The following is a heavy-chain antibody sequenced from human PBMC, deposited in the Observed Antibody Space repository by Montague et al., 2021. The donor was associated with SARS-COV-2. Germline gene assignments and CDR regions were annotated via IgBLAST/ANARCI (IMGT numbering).Heavy chain of an antibody. Sequence: SLRLSYAASGFTFSSYAMHWVRQAPGKGLEWVAVISYDGSNKYYADSVKGRFTISRDNSKNTLYLQMNSLRAEDTAVYYCARDRRYYDSSVYPGVAYHWFDPWGQGTLVTVSS. CDR2: ISYDGSNK. J-gene: IGHJ5*02. D-gene: IGHD3-22*01. CDR1: GFTFSSYA. CDR3: ARDRRYYDSSVYPGVAYHWFDP. V-gene: IGHV3-30-3*01.